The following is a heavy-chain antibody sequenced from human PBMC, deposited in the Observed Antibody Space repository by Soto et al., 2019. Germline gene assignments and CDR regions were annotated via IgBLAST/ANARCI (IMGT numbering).Heavy chain of an antibody. CDR2: IYYSGST. CDR1: GGSISSSSYY. Sequence: SETLSLTCTVSGGSISSSSYYWGWIRQPPGKGLEWIGSIYYSGSTYYNPSLKSRVTISVDTSKNQFSLKLSSVTAADTAVYYCARYGSSWYFDYWGQGTLVTVSS. J-gene: IGHJ4*02. D-gene: IGHD6-13*01. CDR3: ARYGSSWYFDY. V-gene: IGHV4-39*07.